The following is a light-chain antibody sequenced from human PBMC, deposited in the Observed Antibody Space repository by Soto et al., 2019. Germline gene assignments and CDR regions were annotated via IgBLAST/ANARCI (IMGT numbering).Light chain of an antibody. V-gene: IGKV3-20*01. CDR3: QKYGNFWT. CDR1: QNFGSNL. J-gene: IGKJ1*01. CDR2: GAS. Sequence: TVLTQSPCTLSLSPGEIATLSCRASQNFGSNLLVWYQPHPGQAPRLLIYGASRRATGIPDRFSVSGSGTDFSPTIRRLEPDDFALYYCQKYGNFWTFVQGTKVEIK.